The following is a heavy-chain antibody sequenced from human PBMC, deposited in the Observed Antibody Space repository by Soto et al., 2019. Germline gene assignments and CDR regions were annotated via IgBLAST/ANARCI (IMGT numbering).Heavy chain of an antibody. CDR3: ARGGGEQLVPPYYYGMDV. CDR2: IYPGDSDT. CDR1: GYSFTSYW. V-gene: IGHV5-51*01. D-gene: IGHD6-6*01. Sequence: ESLKISCKGSGYSFTSYWIGWVRQMPGKGLEWMGIIYPGDSDTRYSPSFQGQVTISADKSISTAYLQWSSLKASDTAMYYCARGGGEQLVPPYYYGMDVWGQGTTVTVSS. J-gene: IGHJ6*02.